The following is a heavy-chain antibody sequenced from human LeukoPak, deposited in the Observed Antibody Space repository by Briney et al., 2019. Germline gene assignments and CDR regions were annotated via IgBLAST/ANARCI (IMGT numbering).Heavy chain of an antibody. D-gene: IGHD3-22*01. V-gene: IGHV3-30-3*01. Sequence: PGGSLRLSCAASGFTFSSYAMHWVRQAPGKGLEWVAVISYDGSNKYYADSVKGRFTISRDNSKNTPYLQMNSLRAEDTAVYYCARRPPYNYDSSDAFDIWGQGTMVTVSS. CDR1: GFTFSSYA. CDR2: ISYDGSNK. J-gene: IGHJ3*02. CDR3: ARRPPYNYDSSDAFDI.